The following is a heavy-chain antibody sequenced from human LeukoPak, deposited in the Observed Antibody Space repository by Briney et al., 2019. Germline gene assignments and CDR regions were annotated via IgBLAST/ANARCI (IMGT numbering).Heavy chain of an antibody. J-gene: IGHJ3*02. CDR1: GGSISSYY. CDR3: ARNPGYCSGGSCYSWPFDI. V-gene: IGHV4-59*01. CDR2: IYYSGST. D-gene: IGHD2-15*01. Sequence: SETLSLTCTVSGGSISSYYWSWIRQPPGKGLEWIGYIYYSGSTNYNPSLKSRVTISVDTSKNQFSLKLSSVTAADTAVYYCARNPGYCSGGSCYSWPFDIWGQGTMVTVSS.